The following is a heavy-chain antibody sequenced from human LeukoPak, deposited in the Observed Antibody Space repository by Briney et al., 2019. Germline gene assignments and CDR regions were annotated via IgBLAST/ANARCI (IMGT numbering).Heavy chain of an antibody. CDR3: AREYSSSWYRLGPFDY. J-gene: IGHJ4*02. D-gene: IGHD6-13*01. CDR1: GGSISSSSYY. Sequence: SETLSLTCTVSGGSISSSSYYWAWIRQPPGKGLEWIGSGFYSGSTHYNPSLKSRVTISVDTSKNQFSLKLSSVTAADTAVYYCAREYSSSWYRLGPFDYWGQGTLVTVSS. V-gene: IGHV4-39*07. CDR2: GFYSGST.